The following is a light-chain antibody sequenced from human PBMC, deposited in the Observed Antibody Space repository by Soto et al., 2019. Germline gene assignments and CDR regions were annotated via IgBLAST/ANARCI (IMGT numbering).Light chain of an antibody. CDR3: QQLNSGLLT. J-gene: IGKJ4*01. CDR1: QVISNY. Sequence: DIQLTQSPSFLSASVGDRVTITCRASQVISNYLAWYQQKPGKAPKLLIYAASTLHSGVPSRFSGSGSGTEFTLTITSLQPEDFATYYCQQLNSGLLTFGGGTKVEIK. V-gene: IGKV1-9*01. CDR2: AAS.